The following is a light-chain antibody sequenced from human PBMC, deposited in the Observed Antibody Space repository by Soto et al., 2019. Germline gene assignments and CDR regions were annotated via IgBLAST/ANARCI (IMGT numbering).Light chain of an antibody. V-gene: IGKV1-5*01. J-gene: IGKJ5*01. CDR2: DAS. Sequence: DIQMTQSPSTLSASVGDRVTITCRASQNIGTSLAWYQQTPGKAPKLLISDASTLESGVPSRFGGSGSGTEFTLTISRLEPEDFAVYYCQQYGTSVITFGQGTRLEIK. CDR3: QQYGTSVIT. CDR1: QNIGTS.